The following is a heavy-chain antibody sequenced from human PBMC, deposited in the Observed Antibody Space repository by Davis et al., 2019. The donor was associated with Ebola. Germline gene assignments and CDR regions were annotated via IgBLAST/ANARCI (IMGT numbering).Heavy chain of an antibody. CDR2: ISSSSSTI. V-gene: IGHV3-48*04. CDR3: ARDHDDFYDY. D-gene: IGHD3-3*01. CDR1: GFTFSSYS. J-gene: IGHJ4*02. Sequence: PGGSLRLSCAASGFTFSSYSMNWVRQAPGKGLEWVSYISSSSSTIYYADSVKGRFTISRDNAKNSLYLQMNSLRAEDTAVYYCARDHDDFYDYWGQGTLVTVSS.